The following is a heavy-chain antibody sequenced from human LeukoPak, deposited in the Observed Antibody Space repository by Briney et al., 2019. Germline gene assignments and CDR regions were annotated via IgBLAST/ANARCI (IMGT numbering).Heavy chain of an antibody. D-gene: IGHD3-22*01. J-gene: IGHJ4*02. V-gene: IGHV1-18*01. CDR1: GYTFTSYG. CDR2: ISAYNGNT. Sequence: ASVKVSCKASGYTFTSYGISWIRQAPGQGLEWMGCISAYNGNTNYARKLQGRVTMTTDTSTSTAYMELRSLRSDDTAVYYCARDPRFYTPFLMIDEGYFDYWGQGTLVTVSS. CDR3: ARDPRFYTPFLMIDEGYFDY.